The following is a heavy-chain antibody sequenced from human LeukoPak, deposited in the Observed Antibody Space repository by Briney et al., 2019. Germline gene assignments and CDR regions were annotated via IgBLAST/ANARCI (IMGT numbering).Heavy chain of an antibody. V-gene: IGHV4-31*03. CDR2: IYYSGST. J-gene: IGHJ6*02. D-gene: IGHD2-15*01. CDR3: ASSPTYCSGGSCYRAPPYYYGMDV. CDR1: GGSISSSSYY. Sequence: SSETLSLTCTVSGGSISSSSYYWGWIRQHPGKGLEWIGYIYYSGSTYYNPSLKSRVTISVDTSKNQFSLKLSSVTAADTAVYYCASSPTYCSGGSCYRAPPYYYGMDVWGQGTTVTVSS.